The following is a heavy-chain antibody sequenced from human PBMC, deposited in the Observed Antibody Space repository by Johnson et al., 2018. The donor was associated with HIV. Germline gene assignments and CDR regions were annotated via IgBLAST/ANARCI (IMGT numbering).Heavy chain of an antibody. V-gene: IGHV3-66*01. Sequence: VQLVESGGGLVQPGGSLRLSCAASGFTVSSNYMSWVRQAPGKGLEWVSVIYSGDSTYYADSVKGRFTISRDNSKNTLYRQMNRLRAEDTAVYYCARMTTTVSHHDGFDIWGQGTMVTVSS. CDR3: ARMTTTVSHHDGFDI. CDR2: IYSGDST. CDR1: GFTVSSNY. D-gene: IGHD4-17*01. J-gene: IGHJ3*02.